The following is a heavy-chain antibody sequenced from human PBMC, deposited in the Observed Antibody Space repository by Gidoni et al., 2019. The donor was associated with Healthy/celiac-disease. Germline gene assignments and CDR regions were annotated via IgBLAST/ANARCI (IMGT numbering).Heavy chain of an antibody. Sequence: QVQLQESGPGLVKPSETLSLTCTVSGGSISSYYWTWIRQPPGKGLEWIGYIYYSGSTNYNPSLKSRVTISVDTSKNQFSLKLSSVTAADTAVYYCARLRTYYYDSSGYYPDAFDIWGQGTMVTVSS. CDR3: ARLRTYYYDSSGYYPDAFDI. J-gene: IGHJ3*02. CDR2: IYYSGST. CDR1: GGSISSYY. V-gene: IGHV4-59*08. D-gene: IGHD3-22*01.